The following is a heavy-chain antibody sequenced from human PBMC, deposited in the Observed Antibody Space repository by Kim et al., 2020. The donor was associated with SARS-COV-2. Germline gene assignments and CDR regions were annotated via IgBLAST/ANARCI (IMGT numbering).Heavy chain of an antibody. V-gene: IGHV3-23*01. CDR3: AKDMELLWFGELLSGFDY. D-gene: IGHD3-10*01. CDR1: GFTFSSYA. CDR2: ISGSGGST. J-gene: IGHJ4*02. Sequence: GGSLRLSCAASGFTFSSYAMSWVRQAPGKGLEWVSAISGSGGSTYYADSVKGRFTISRDNSKNTLYLQMNSLRAEDTAVYYCAKDMELLWFGELLSGFDYWGQGTLVTVSS.